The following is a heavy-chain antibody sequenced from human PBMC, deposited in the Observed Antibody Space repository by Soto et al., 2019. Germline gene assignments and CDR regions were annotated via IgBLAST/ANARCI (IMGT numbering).Heavy chain of an antibody. CDR2: IYYSGST. J-gene: IGHJ4*02. Sequence: QLQLQESGPGLVKPSETLSLTCTVSGGSISSSSYYWGWIRQPPGKGLEWIGSIYYSGSTHYNPSLKSRVTISVDTSKNQFSLKLSSVTAADTAVYYCARWSWLVRGVPTSRFDYWGQGTLVTVSS. CDR3: ARWSWLVRGVPTSRFDY. CDR1: GGSISSSSYY. V-gene: IGHV4-39*01. D-gene: IGHD3-10*01.